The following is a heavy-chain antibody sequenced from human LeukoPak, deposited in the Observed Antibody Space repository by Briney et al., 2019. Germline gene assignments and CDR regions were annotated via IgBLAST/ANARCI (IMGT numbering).Heavy chain of an antibody. Sequence: PSQTLSLTCAVSGGSISSGGYSWSWIRQPPGKGLEWIGYIYHSGSTYYNPSLKSRVTISVDRSKNQFSLKLSSVTAVDTAVYYCARASSSWYYYYGMDVWGQGTTVTVSS. V-gene: IGHV4-30-2*01. J-gene: IGHJ6*02. CDR3: ARASSSWYYYYGMDV. D-gene: IGHD6-13*01. CDR1: GGSISSGGYS. CDR2: IYHSGST.